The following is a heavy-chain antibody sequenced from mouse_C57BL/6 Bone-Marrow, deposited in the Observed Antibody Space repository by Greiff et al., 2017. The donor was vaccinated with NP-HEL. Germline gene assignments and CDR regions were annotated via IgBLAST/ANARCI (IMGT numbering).Heavy chain of an antibody. Sequence: VKLVESGPGLVQPSHSLSITCTVSGFSLTSYGVHWVRQSPGKGLEWLGVIWSGGSTDYNAAFISRLSISKDNSKSQVFFKMNSLQADDTAIYYCVCVGALRDYWGQGTTLTVSS. J-gene: IGHJ2*01. CDR2: IWSGGST. D-gene: IGHD3-1*01. CDR3: VCVGALRDY. V-gene: IGHV2-2*01. CDR1: GFSLTSYG.